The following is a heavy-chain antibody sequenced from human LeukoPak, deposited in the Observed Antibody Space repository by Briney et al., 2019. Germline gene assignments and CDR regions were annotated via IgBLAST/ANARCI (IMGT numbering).Heavy chain of an antibody. Sequence: PGGSLRLSCAASGFTFSSYAMSWVRQAPGNGLEWVSAISGSGGSTYYADSVKGRFTISRDNSKNTLYLQMNSLRAEDTAVYYCAKARGGIVVVPAAIRFDPWGQGTLVTVSS. V-gene: IGHV3-23*01. CDR2: ISGSGGST. J-gene: IGHJ5*02. CDR3: AKARGGIVVVPAAIRFDP. CDR1: GFTFSSYA. D-gene: IGHD2-2*02.